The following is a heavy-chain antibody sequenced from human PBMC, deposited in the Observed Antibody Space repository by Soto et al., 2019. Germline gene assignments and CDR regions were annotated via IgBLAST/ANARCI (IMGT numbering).Heavy chain of an antibody. D-gene: IGHD3-22*01. CDR3: AAVTYYDSSAGTSHFDY. CDR1: GFTFTSSA. Sequence: SVKVSCKASGFTFTSSAVQWVRQARGQRLEWIGWIVVGSGNTNYAQKFQERVTITRDMSTSTAYMELSSLRSEDTAVYYCAAVTYYDSSAGTSHFDYWGQGTLVTVSS. J-gene: IGHJ4*02. CDR2: IVVGSGNT. V-gene: IGHV1-58*01.